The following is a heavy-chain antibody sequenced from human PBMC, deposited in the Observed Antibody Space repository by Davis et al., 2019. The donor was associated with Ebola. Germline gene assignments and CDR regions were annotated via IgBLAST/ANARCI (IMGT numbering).Heavy chain of an antibody. Sequence: GESLKISCQGSGYDFSTYWIAWVRQMPGKGLEWMGIIYPGDSDTRYSPSFQGQVTISADKSISTAYLQWSTLKASDTAMYYCARQTQCCGGGSCYLGWFDPWGQGTLVTVSS. CDR1: GYDFSTYW. V-gene: IGHV5-51*01. CDR3: ARQTQCCGGGSCYLGWFDP. J-gene: IGHJ5*02. D-gene: IGHD2-15*01. CDR2: IYPGDSDT.